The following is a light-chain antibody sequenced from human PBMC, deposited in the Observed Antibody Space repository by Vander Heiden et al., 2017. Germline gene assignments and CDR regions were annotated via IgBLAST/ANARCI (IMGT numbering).Light chain of an antibody. CDR3: SSYTSSSTLL. V-gene: IGLV2-14*01. CDR2: EVS. CDR1: SSDVGGYNY. J-gene: IGLJ1*01. Sequence: QSALTQPASVSGSPGQSITISCTGTSSDVGGYNYVSWYQQHPVKAPKLMIYEVSNRPSGVSNRFSGSKSGNTASLTISGLQAEDEADYYCSSYTSSSTLLFGTGTKVTVL.